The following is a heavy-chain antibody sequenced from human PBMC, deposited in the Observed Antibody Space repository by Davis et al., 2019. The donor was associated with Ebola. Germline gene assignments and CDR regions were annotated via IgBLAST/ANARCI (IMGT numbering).Heavy chain of an antibody. D-gene: IGHD3-10*01. CDR1: GGSFSGYY. V-gene: IGHV3-53*01. CDR3: ARVNRYYGIPYGMDV. J-gene: IGHJ6*04. CDR2: IYSGGST. Sequence: ETLSLTCAVYGGSFSGYYWSWVRQAPGKGLEWVSVIYSGGSTYYADSVKGRFTISRDNTKNSLYLQMNSLRAEDTAVYYCARVNRYYGIPYGMDVWGKGTTVTVSS.